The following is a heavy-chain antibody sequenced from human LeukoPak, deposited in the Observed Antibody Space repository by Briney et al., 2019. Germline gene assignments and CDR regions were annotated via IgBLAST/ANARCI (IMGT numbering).Heavy chain of an antibody. D-gene: IGHD5-18*01. J-gene: IGHJ4*02. V-gene: IGHV4-59*08. CDR1: GGSFSSYY. CDR3: ARHDVDTAMVVFDY. CDR2: IYYSGST. Sequence: SETLSLTCIVSGGSFSSYYWSWIRQPPGKGLEWIGYIYYSGSTNYNPSLKSRVTISVDTSKNQFSLKLSSVTAADTAVYYCARHDVDTAMVVFDYWGQGTLVTVSS.